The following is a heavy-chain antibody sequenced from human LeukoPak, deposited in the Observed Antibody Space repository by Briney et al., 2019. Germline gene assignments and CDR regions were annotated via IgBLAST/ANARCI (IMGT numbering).Heavy chain of an antibody. V-gene: IGHV1-18*01. D-gene: IGHD3-22*01. CDR3: ARVRKVITTRLMYYFDY. CDR1: GYTFTNYG. Sequence: GASVKVSCKTSGYTFTNYGIFWVRQAPGQGLEWMGWISADNGDTNYAQKFQGRVTMTRDTSTTTAYMDLRSLRSEDTAVYYCARVRKVITTRLMYYFDYWGQGTLVTVSS. J-gene: IGHJ4*02. CDR2: ISADNGDT.